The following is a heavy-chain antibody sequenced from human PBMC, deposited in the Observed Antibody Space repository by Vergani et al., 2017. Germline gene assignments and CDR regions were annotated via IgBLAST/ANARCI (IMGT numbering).Heavy chain of an antibody. J-gene: IGHJ6*02. Sequence: EVQLVESGGGLVQPGGSLRLSCAASGFTFSNAWMSWVRQAPGKGLEWVGRIKSKTDGGTTDYAAPVKGRFTISRDDSKNTLYLQMNSLKTEDTAVYYCTTGRITHSGSYHYYYYGMDVWGQGTTVTVSS. V-gene: IGHV3-15*01. D-gene: IGHD1-26*01. CDR2: IKSKTDGGTT. CDR3: TTGRITHSGSYHYYYYGMDV. CDR1: GFTFSNAW.